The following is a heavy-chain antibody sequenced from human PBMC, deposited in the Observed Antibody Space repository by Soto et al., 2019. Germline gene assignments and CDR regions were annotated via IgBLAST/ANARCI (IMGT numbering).Heavy chain of an antibody. CDR3: VRDWLLLNDRPDQYYGVDV. CDR2: IHPIVGST. D-gene: IGHD2-2*01. V-gene: IGHV1-46*01. J-gene: IGHJ6*01. Sequence: QVQLVQSGAEVKKPGASVKVSCRASGYTFTNHYMHWVRQAPGQGLEWMGIIHPIVGSTSYAKKFKGRVTVTRDTSTSTVHVELSSLRSADTGVYYWVRDWLLLNDRPDQYYGVDVWGQGTTVIVSS. CDR1: GYTFTNHY.